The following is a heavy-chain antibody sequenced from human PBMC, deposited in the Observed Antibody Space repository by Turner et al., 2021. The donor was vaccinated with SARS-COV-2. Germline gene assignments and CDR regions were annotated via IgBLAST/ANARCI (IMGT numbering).Heavy chain of an antibody. J-gene: IGHJ4*02. D-gene: IGHD6-19*01. CDR1: GFTFSNHG. Sequence: QGQLVESGGGVVQPGRSLRLSCDASGFTFSNHGMHWARQAPGKGLEWVTIIWNDGSNKYYPDSVRGRFTISRDNSKNTLYLQMNSLRAEDTAVYYCARGCVGSSGCFLIDYWGQGTLVTVSS. CDR2: IWNDGSNK. CDR3: ARGCVGSSGCFLIDY. V-gene: IGHV3-33*01.